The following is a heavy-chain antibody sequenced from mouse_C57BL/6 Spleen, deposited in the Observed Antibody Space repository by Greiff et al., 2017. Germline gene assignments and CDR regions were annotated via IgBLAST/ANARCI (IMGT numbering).Heavy chain of an antibody. D-gene: IGHD2-1*01. Sequence: VQLQQSGAELARPGASVKLSCKASGYTFTSYGISWVKQRTGQGLEWIGEIYPRSGNTYYNEKFKGKATLTADKSSSTAYMELRSLTSEDSAVYFCAMIYYGNYQPAMDYWGQGTSVTVSS. CDR1: GYTFTSYG. J-gene: IGHJ4*01. CDR2: IYPRSGNT. CDR3: AMIYYGNYQPAMDY. V-gene: IGHV1-81*01.